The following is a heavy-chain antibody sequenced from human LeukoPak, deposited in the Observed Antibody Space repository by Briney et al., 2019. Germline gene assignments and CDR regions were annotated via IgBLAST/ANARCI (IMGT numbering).Heavy chain of an antibody. CDR2: INHSGST. Sequence: SETLSLTCAVYGGSFSGYYWSWIRQPPGKGLEWIGEINHSGSTNYNPSLKSRVTISVDTSKNQFSLKLSSVTAADTAVYYCARGPDENYYSYYYMDVWGKGTTVTVSS. J-gene: IGHJ6*03. V-gene: IGHV4-34*01. CDR3: ARGPDENYYSYYYMDV. CDR1: GGSFSGYY.